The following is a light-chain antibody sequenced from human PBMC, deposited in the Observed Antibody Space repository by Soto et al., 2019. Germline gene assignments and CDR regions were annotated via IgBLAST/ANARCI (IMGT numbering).Light chain of an antibody. CDR1: QSVSSSY. V-gene: IGKV3-20*01. J-gene: IGKJ1*01. Sequence: IVLTQSPCTLSLSPGERATLSCRASQSVSSSYLAWYQQKPGQAPRLLIYDASNRATGIPARFSGGGSGTDFTLTISRLEPEDFAVYYCQQYGSSGTFGQGTKVDIK. CDR3: QQYGSSGT. CDR2: DAS.